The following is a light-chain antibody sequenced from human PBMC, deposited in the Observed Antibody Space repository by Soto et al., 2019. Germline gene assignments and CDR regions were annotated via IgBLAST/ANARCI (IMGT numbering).Light chain of an antibody. CDR1: QSITNS. CDR2: DAS. CDR3: QQRSNWPSVT. V-gene: IGKV3-11*01. Sequence: ESVLTQSPATLSLSPGDRATLSCRASQSITNSLAWYRHQPGQPPRLLIYDASKSPTGIPARFIGSGSGTHFTLTISSLEPEDFGLYYGQQRSNWPSVTFGGGTKVEIK. J-gene: IGKJ4*01.